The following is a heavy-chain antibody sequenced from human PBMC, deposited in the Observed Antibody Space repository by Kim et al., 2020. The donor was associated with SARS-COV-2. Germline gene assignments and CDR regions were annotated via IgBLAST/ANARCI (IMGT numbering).Heavy chain of an antibody. D-gene: IGHD3-10*01. CDR1: GLSLDDSA. J-gene: IGHJ6*02. CDR3: ARGNYYESVSLSDYYNGMDV. V-gene: IGHV3-30-3*01. Sequence: GGSLRLSCAASGLSLDDSAMNWVRQAPGKGLEWVAVISYDGRNKEYADSVKGRFSISRDNSKSTLSLQMNSLRVEDTDVYYCARGNYYESVSLSDYYNGMDVWGQGTTVTVSS. CDR2: ISYDGRNK.